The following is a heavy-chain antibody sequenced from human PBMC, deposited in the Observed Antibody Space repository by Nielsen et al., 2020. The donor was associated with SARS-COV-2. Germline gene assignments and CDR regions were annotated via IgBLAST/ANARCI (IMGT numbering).Heavy chain of an antibody. Sequence: VRQMPGKGLEWVSAISGSGGNTYYADSVKGRFTISRDNSKNTLYLQMNSLRAEDTAVYYCAKDLAIGQRMVLSDAFDIWGQGTMVTVSS. V-gene: IGHV3-23*01. D-gene: IGHD6-13*01. CDR3: AKDLAIGQRMVLSDAFDI. CDR2: ISGSGGNT. J-gene: IGHJ3*02.